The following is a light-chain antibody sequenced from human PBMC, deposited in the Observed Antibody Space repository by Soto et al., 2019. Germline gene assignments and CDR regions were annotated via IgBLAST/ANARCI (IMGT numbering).Light chain of an antibody. Sequence: QSALTQPASVSGSPGQSITISCTGTSSDVGGYNYVSWYQQYPGKAPKLMIYEVSNRPSGVSNRFSGTKSGTAASLTISGLQAEDEADYYRSSYTSSSAYVFGAGTKLTVL. J-gene: IGLJ1*01. CDR3: SSYTSSSAYV. CDR1: SSDVGGYNY. V-gene: IGLV2-14*01. CDR2: EVS.